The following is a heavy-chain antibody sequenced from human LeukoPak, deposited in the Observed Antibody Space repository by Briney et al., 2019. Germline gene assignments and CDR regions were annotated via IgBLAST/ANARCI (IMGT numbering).Heavy chain of an antibody. D-gene: IGHD6-13*01. CDR3: ARDLIAAAGTYYMDV. CDR2: ISSSGSTI. J-gene: IGHJ6*03. Sequence: PGGSLRLSCAASGFTFSSYEMNWVRQAPGKGLEWVSYISSSGSTIYYADSVKGRFTISRDNAKNSLYLQMNSLRAEDTAVYYCARDLIAAAGTYYMDVWGKGTTVTIS. V-gene: IGHV3-48*03. CDR1: GFTFSSYE.